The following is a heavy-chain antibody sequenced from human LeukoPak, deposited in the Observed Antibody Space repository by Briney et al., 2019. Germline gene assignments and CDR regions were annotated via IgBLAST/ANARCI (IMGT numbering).Heavy chain of an antibody. CDR1: GFTFSRYD. Sequence: GGSLRLSCTASGFTFSRYDITWVRQAPGKGLEWVSGIRDSAGTTYYADSVKGRFSISRDNSKNTLNLQMNSLRAEDTAVYYCAKSYYYGSGDYSLTAFDIWGQGTMVTVSS. V-gene: IGHV3-23*01. D-gene: IGHD3-10*01. J-gene: IGHJ3*02. CDR2: IRDSAGTT. CDR3: AKSYYYGSGDYSLTAFDI.